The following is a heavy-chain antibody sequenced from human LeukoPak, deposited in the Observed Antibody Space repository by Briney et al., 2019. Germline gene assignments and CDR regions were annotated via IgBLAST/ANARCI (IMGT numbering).Heavy chain of an antibody. Sequence: SGGSLRLSCAASGFTFSSYAMDWVRQAPGKGLEWVAFISNDGTNKYYADSVKGRFTISRDNPKNTLYLQMNSLRAEDTAVYYCGRDQGGSIGWYGDYWGQGTLVTVSS. J-gene: IGHJ4*02. CDR1: GFTFSSYA. V-gene: IGHV3-30*04. D-gene: IGHD6-19*01. CDR2: ISNDGTNK. CDR3: GRDQGGSIGWYGDY.